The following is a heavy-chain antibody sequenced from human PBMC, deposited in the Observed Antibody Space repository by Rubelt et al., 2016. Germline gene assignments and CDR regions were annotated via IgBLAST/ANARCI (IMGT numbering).Heavy chain of an antibody. CDR1: GFTFSSYW. J-gene: IGHJ4*02. Sequence: GGSLRLSCAASGFTFSSYWMKWVRQAPGKGLEWVATIKGDGSEKYYVDSVKGRFTISRDTAKNSLYLQMNSLRAEDTAVYYCARDHSRVGATGYDYWGQGTLVTVSS. D-gene: IGHD1-26*01. V-gene: IGHV3-7*01. CDR3: ARDHSRVGATGYDY. CDR2: IKGDGSEK.